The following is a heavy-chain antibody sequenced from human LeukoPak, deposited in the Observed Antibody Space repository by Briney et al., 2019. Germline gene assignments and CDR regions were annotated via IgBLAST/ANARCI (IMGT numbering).Heavy chain of an antibody. CDR2: INEDGGER. V-gene: IGHV3-7*01. J-gene: IGHJ4*02. CDR1: GFNLNRYW. CDR3: ARGGNLEN. D-gene: IGHD1-14*01. Sequence: PGGSLRLSCAASGFNLNRYWMSWVRQAPGKGLEWVANINEDGGERRYVDSVKGRFTISRDNAKNSLYLQMNSLRAEDTAVYYCARGGNLENWGGGTLVTVSS.